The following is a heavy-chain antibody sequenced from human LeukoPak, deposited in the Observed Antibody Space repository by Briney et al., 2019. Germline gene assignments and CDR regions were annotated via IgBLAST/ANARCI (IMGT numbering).Heavy chain of an antibody. J-gene: IGHJ6*02. CDR1: GFTFDDYA. D-gene: IGHD2-15*01. V-gene: IGHV3-43*02. CDR2: ISGDGGST. CDR3: AKDCSGGSCYYYYGMDV. Sequence: GGSPRLSCAASGFTFDDYAMHWVRQAPGKGLEWVSLISGDGGSTYYADSVKGRFTISRDNSKNSLYLQMNSLRTEDTALYYCAKDCSGGSCYYYYGMDVWGQGTTVTVSS.